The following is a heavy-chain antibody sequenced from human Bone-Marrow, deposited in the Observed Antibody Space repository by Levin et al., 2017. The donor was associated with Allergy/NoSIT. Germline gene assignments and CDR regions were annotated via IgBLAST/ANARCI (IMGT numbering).Heavy chain of an antibody. CDR2: IYPGDSES. D-gene: IGHD6-13*01. V-gene: IGHV5-51*01. CDR3: ATHEGPATSSGTGDY. CDR1: GYSFPSYW. Sequence: KDGESLKISCKGSGYSFPSYWIAWVRQVPGKGLEWMGIIYPGDSESRYSPSFQGQVTISADKSISTAYLQWSSLKASDSAMYYGATHEGPATSSGTGDYWGQGTLVTVSS. J-gene: IGHJ4*02.